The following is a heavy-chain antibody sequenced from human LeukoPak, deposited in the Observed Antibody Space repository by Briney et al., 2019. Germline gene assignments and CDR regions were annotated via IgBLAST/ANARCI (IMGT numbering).Heavy chain of an antibody. CDR2: LYYSGNT. Sequence: SETLSLTCTVSGGSISSSSYYWSWIRQPPGKGLEWIGSLYYSGNTNYNPSLKSRVTISLDTSKNQFSLKLSSVTAADTAVYYCARGSSPFDYWGQGTLVTVSS. V-gene: IGHV4-61*05. CDR1: GGSISSSSYY. J-gene: IGHJ4*02. CDR3: ARGSSPFDY.